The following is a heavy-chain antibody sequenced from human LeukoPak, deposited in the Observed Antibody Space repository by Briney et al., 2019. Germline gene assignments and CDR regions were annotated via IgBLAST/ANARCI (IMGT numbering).Heavy chain of an antibody. V-gene: IGHV3-73*01. CDR3: TRQKGSSYYYYGMDV. J-gene: IGHJ6*02. CDR1: GFTFSGSA. CDR2: IRSKANSYAT. D-gene: IGHD2-2*01. Sequence: PGGSLRLSCAASGFTFSGSAMHWVRQASGKGLEWVGRIRSKANSYATAYAASVKGRFTISRDDSKNTAYLQMNSLKTEDTAVYYCTRQKGSSYYYYGMDVWGQGTTVTVSS.